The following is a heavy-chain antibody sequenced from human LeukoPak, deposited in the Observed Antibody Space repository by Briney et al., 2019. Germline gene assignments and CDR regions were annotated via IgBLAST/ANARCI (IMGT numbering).Heavy chain of an antibody. CDR3: ARPGGYYDSSGYYYDQDAFDI. CDR1: GFTFSDYY. J-gene: IGHJ3*02. CDR2: ISSSGSTI. Sequence: GGSLRLSCAASGFTFSDYYMSWIRQAPGKGLEWVSYISSSGSTIYYADSVKGRFTISRDNAKNSLYLQMNSLRAEDTAVYYCARPGGYYDSSGYYYDQDAFDIWGQGTMVTVSS. V-gene: IGHV3-11*01. D-gene: IGHD3-22*01.